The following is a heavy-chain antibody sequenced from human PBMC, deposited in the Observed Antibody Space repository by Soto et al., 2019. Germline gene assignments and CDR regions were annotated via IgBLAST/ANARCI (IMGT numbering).Heavy chain of an antibody. CDR1: GGTFKNYA. J-gene: IGHJ5*02. CDR3: ARGSEWLSA. Sequence: QVQLVQSGAEVKKPGSSVKVSCKASGGTFKNYAVSWVRQAPGQGLEWMGGIIPIFGPTNYAQKFQGRVTITADDSTTTAYRQLSSLRSEDTAVYYCARGSEWLSAWGQGTLVTVSS. V-gene: IGHV1-69*01. CDR2: IIPIFGPT. D-gene: IGHD6-19*01.